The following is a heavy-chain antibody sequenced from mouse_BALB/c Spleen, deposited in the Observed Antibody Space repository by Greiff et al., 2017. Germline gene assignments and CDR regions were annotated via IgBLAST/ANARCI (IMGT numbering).Heavy chain of an antibody. Sequence: EVKLVESGGGLVQPGGSRKLSCAASGFTFSSFGMHWVRQAPEKGLEWVAYISSGSSTIYYADTVKGRFTISRDNPKNTLFLQMTSLRSEDTAMYYCARPYYRFWYFDVWGEGTTVTVSS. V-gene: IGHV5-17*02. D-gene: IGHD2-14*01. J-gene: IGHJ1*01. CDR1: GFTFSSFG. CDR3: ARPYYRFWYFDV. CDR2: ISSGSSTI.